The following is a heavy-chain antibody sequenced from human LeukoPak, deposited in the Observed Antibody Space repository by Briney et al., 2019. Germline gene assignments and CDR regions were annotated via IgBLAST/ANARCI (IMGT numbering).Heavy chain of an antibody. CDR3: ARSWGYSSSWFDY. CDR2: IYYSGST. V-gene: IGHV4-61*05. J-gene: IGHJ4*02. D-gene: IGHD6-13*01. CDR1: GGSITSPHYY. Sequence: SETLSLTCTVSGGSITSPHYYWGWIRQPPGKGLEWFGYIYYSGSTNYNPSLKSRVTISVDTSKNQFSLKLSSVTAADTAVYYCARSWGYSSSWFDYWGQGTLVTVSS.